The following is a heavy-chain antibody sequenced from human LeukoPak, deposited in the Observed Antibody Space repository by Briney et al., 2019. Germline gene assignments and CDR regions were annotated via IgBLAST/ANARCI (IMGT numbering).Heavy chain of an antibody. CDR3: ARDLATPDVLLWFGESALAY. CDR1: GFTFSDYW. CDR2: IKQDGSEK. V-gene: IGHV3-7*01. D-gene: IGHD3-10*01. J-gene: IGHJ4*02. Sequence: GGSLRLSCAVYGFTFSDYWMSWVRQAPGKGLEWVAYIKQDGSEKYYVDSVKGRFTISRDNAKNSLYLQMNSLRAEDTAVYYCARDLATPDVLLWFGESALAYWGQGTLVTVSS.